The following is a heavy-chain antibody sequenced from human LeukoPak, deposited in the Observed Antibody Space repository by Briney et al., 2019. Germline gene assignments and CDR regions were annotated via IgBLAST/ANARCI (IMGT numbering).Heavy chain of an antibody. D-gene: IGHD6-6*01. Sequence: GRSLRLSCAASGFTFSSYGMHWVRQAPGKGLEWVAVIWYDGSNKYYVDSVKGRFTISRDDSKNTLYLQMNSLRAEDTAVYYCAKVASSSFYYMDVWGKGTTVTVSS. V-gene: IGHV3-33*06. J-gene: IGHJ6*03. CDR1: GFTFSSYG. CDR2: IWYDGSNK. CDR3: AKVASSSFYYMDV.